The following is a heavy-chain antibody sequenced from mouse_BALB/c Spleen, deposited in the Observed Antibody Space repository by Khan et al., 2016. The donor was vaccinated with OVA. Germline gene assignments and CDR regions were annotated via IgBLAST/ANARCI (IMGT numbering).Heavy chain of an antibody. D-gene: IGHD1-2*01. CDR3: ARTARIKY. CDR2: ISYSGST. CDR1: GYSITSGYG. J-gene: IGHJ2*01. V-gene: IGHV3-2*02. Sequence: EVHLFSPGPGLVKPSQSLSLTCTVTGYSITSGYGWNWIRQFPGNKLEWMGYISYSGSTNYNPSLKSRISITRDTSKNQFFLQLNSVTTEDTATYDCARTARIKYWGQGTTLTVSS.